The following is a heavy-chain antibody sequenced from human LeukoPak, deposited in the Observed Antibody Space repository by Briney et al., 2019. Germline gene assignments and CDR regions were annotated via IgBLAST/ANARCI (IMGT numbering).Heavy chain of an antibody. V-gene: IGHV3-13*01. Sequence: GGSLRLSCAASGFTFSSYDMHWVRQATGKGLEWVSAVGTAGDTYYPGSVKGRFTISRENAKNSLYLQMNSLRAEDTAVYYCARAYGTYAFDIWGQGTMVTVSS. D-gene: IGHD1-1*01. CDR2: VGTAGDT. J-gene: IGHJ3*02. CDR3: ARAYGTYAFDI. CDR1: GFTFSSYD.